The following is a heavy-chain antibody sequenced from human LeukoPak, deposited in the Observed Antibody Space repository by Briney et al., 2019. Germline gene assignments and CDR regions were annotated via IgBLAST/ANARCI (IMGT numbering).Heavy chain of an antibody. CDR3: ARDGGVYYLGPYYFDY. V-gene: IGHV1-69*05. D-gene: IGHD2-8*01. CDR2: IIPIFGTA. Sequence: SVKVSCTASVGTFTSYAISWVRQAHGQGLEWMGRIIPIFGTANYAQKFQGRVTITTDESTSTAYIELSSLRSEDTAVYYCARDGGVYYLGPYYFDYWGQGTLVTVSS. CDR1: VGTFTSYA. J-gene: IGHJ4*02.